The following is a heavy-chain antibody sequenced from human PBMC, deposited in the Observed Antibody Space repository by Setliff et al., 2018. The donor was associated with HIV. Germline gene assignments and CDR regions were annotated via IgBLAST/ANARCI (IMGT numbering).Heavy chain of an antibody. CDR1: GGSINRSNYY. D-gene: IGHD1-7*01. V-gene: IGHV4-39*01. Sequence: SETLSLTCTVPGGSINRSNYYWGWIRQPPGKGLEWIGTISYTGSTYYDPSLKSRVTISLDTSKNQFFLKLSSVTAPDTAIYYCARQVTGNTKVRHFDYWGQGTLVTAPQ. CDR3: ARQVTGNTKVRHFDY. J-gene: IGHJ4*02. CDR2: ISYTGST.